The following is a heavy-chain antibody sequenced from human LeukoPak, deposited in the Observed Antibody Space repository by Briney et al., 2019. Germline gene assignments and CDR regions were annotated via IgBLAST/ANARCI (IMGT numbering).Heavy chain of an antibody. D-gene: IGHD3-22*01. Sequence: GGSLRLSCAASGFTFSSSGMHWVRQAPGKGLEWVAVISYDGGKKYYADSVKGRFTISRDNSKNTLYLQMNSLRAEDTAVYYCAKDPTGYYYDSSGYLLPDYWGQGTLVTVSS. CDR1: GFTFSSSG. J-gene: IGHJ4*02. CDR3: AKDPTGYYYDSSGYLLPDY. V-gene: IGHV3-30*18. CDR2: ISYDGGKK.